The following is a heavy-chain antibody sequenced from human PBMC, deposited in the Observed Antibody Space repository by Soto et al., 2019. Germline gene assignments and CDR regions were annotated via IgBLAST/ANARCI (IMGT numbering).Heavy chain of an antibody. CDR1: GASMSLYY. CDR3: ARGGVADGAFDS. J-gene: IGHJ4*02. CDR2: IYPSGDT. D-gene: IGHD2-8*01. V-gene: IGHV4-4*07. Sequence: QVQLQESGPGLVKPSETLSLTCSVSGASMSLYYWSWIRQPAGKGLDWIGLIYPSGDTNFNPSLISRVIMSVDMSKNHFSLKLTAVTAADTALYFCARGGVADGAFDSWGQGILVVVSP.